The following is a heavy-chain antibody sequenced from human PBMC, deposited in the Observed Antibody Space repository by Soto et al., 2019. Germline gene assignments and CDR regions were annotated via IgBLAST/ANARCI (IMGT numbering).Heavy chain of an antibody. CDR3: ARDSVRDYLYYYYGMDV. V-gene: IGHV3-21*01. Sequence: PGGSLRLSCAASGFTFSSYTMNWVRQAPGRGLEWVSFIGTSSSYIYYADSVKGRFTISRDNAKNSLFLQMNSLRADDTAVYYCARDSVRDYLYYYYGMDVWGQGTTVTVSS. D-gene: IGHD4-17*01. CDR2: IGTSSSYI. J-gene: IGHJ6*02. CDR1: GFTFSSYT.